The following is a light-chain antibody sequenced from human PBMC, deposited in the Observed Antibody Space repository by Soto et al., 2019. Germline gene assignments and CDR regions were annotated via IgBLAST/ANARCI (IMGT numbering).Light chain of an antibody. CDR2: DAS. CDR3: QQYTSYWT. CDR1: QTISSW. Sequence: DIQMTQSPSTLSGSVGDIVTITCRASQTISSWLAWYQQKPGKAPKLLIYDASSLESGVPSRFSGSGSGTEFTLTISSLQPVDFATYFCQQYTSYWTFGQGTKVDIK. V-gene: IGKV1-5*01. J-gene: IGKJ1*01.